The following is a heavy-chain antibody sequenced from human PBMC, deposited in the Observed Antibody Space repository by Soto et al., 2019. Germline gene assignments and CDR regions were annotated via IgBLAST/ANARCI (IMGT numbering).Heavy chain of an antibody. CDR3: ATSPRYSSSWYPYFQH. CDR2: TSYTGNT. CDR1: GGSVTSYH. V-gene: IGHV4-59*02. J-gene: IGHJ1*01. Sequence: SETLSLTCFVSGGSVTSYHWSWIRQFPGKGLEWIAYTSYTGNTDYNPSLQSRVTISLDTSKNQFSLKLSSVTAADTAVYYCATSPRYSSSWYPYFQHWGQGTLVTVSS. D-gene: IGHD6-13*01.